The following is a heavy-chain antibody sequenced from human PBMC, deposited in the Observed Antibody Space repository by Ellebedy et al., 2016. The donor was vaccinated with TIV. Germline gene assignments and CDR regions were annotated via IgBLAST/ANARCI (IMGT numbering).Heavy chain of an antibody. D-gene: IGHD3-3*01. V-gene: IGHV4-59*01. Sequence: SETLSLTXTVSGGSISSYYWSWIRQPPGKGLEWIGYISYSGSTNYNPSLKSRVTISVDTSKNQFSLKLSSVTAADTAVYYCARDYTIFGVVSHYYYGMDVWGQGTTVTVSS. CDR1: GGSISSYY. CDR3: ARDYTIFGVVSHYYYGMDV. CDR2: ISYSGST. J-gene: IGHJ6*02.